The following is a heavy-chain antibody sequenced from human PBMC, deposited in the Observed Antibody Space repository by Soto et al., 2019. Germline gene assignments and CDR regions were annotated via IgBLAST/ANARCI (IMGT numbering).Heavy chain of an antibody. Sequence: PGGSLRLSCAASGFTVSNVWMTWVRQTAGKGLEWVGHIKRKTDGGTTEYAAPVKGRFTISRDDSKNTLYLQMNSLKTEDTAVYYCATEVIYYESSGYGTVVGDTLDIWGQGTMVTVSS. J-gene: IGHJ3*02. CDR3: ATEVIYYESSGYGTVVGDTLDI. V-gene: IGHV3-15*01. D-gene: IGHD3-22*01. CDR2: IKRKTDGGTT. CDR1: GFTVSNVW.